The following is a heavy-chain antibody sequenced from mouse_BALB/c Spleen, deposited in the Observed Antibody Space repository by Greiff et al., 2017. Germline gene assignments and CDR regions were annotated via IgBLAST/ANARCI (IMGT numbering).Heavy chain of an antibody. CDR3: ARRGYAEGFAY. D-gene: IGHD3-1*01. CDR2: IWAGGST. J-gene: IGHJ3*01. CDR1: GFSLTSYG. V-gene: IGHV2-9*02. Sequence: VQLQESGPGLVAPSQSLSITCTVSGFSLTSYGVHWVRQPPGKGLEWLGVIWAGGSTNYNSALMSRLSISKDNSKSQVFLKMNSLQTDDTAMYYCARRGYAEGFAYWGQGTLVTVSA.